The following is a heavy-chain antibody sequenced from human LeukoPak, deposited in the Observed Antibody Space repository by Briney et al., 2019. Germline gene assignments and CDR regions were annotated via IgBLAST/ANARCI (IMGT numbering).Heavy chain of an antibody. V-gene: IGHV4-39*07. CDR3: ARDSALYGSGSYYREPFDY. Sequence: PSETLSLTCTVSGGSISSSSYYWGWIRQPPGKGLEWIGEIYHSGSTNYNPSLKSRVTISVDKSKNQFSLKLSSVTAADTAVYYCARDSALYGSGSYYREPFDYWGQGTLVTVSS. CDR2: IYHSGST. CDR1: GGSISSSSYY. D-gene: IGHD3-10*01. J-gene: IGHJ4*02.